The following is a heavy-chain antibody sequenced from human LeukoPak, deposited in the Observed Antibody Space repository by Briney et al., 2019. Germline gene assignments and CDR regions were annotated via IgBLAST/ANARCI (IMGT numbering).Heavy chain of an antibody. CDR2: IIPIFGTA. CDR1: GGTFSSYA. D-gene: IGHD2-2*01. CDR3: ARGGGIVVVPAAERGWFDP. V-gene: IGHV1-69*13. J-gene: IGHJ5*02. Sequence: SVKVSCKASGGTFSSYAISWVRQAPGQGLEWMGGIIPIFGTANYAQKFQGRVTITADESTSTAYMELSSLRSEDTAVYYCARGGGIVVVPAAERGWFDPWGQGTLVTVSS.